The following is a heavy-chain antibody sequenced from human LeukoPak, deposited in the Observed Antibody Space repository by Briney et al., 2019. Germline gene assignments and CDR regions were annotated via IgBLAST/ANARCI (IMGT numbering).Heavy chain of an antibody. D-gene: IGHD3-16*01. CDR1: GGTFSSYA. CDR2: IIPILGIA. V-gene: IGHV1-69*04. J-gene: IGHJ5*02. Sequence: SVKVSCKASGGTFSSYAISWVRQAPGQVLEWMGRIIPILGIANYAQKFQGRVTITADKPTSTAYMELSSLRSEDTAGYYCARAHQFMTTPTPWGQGTLVPVPS. CDR3: ARAHQFMTTPTP.